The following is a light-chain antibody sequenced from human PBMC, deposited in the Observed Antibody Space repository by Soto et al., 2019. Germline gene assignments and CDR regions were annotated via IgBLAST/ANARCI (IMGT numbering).Light chain of an antibody. J-gene: IGKJ3*01. V-gene: IGKV3-11*01. CDR1: QSVSSS. CDR2: GAS. CDR3: QQRSNWPRT. Sequence: EIVLTQSPATLSLSLGERATLSCRASQSVSSSLAWYQQKPGQAPRLLIYGASNRATDIPARFSGSGSGTDFTLTISSLEPEDFAVYYCQQRSNWPRTFGPGTKVDIK.